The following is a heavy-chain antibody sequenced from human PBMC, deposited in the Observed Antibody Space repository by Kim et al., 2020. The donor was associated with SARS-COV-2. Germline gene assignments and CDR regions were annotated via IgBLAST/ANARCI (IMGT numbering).Heavy chain of an antibody. CDR3: ARLVSENSAVEY. Sequence: SETLSLTCTVSGDSISRSSNYWGWIRQPPGKGLEWIGSINYSGNTYYNPSLKSRVTISVDTSKNQFSLKMRSVTAADTAVYYCARLVSENSAVEYWGQRTLGTVSS. CDR1: GDSISRSSNY. J-gene: IGHJ4*02. CDR2: INYSGNT. V-gene: IGHV4-39*01.